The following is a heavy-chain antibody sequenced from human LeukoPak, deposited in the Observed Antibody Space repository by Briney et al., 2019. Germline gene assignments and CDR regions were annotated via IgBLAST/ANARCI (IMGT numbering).Heavy chain of an antibody. CDR1: GLTFSTYT. CDR2: IGGSGRST. Sequence: GGSLRLSCAASGLTFSTYTMTWGRQAPGKGVEWVSAIGGSGRSTYYADSVKGRFTISRDNSKNALYLQMNSLRAEDTAVYYCAKNSAWTTVTTGLSYWGQGTLVTVSS. D-gene: IGHD4-17*01. J-gene: IGHJ4*02. V-gene: IGHV3-23*01. CDR3: AKNSAWTTVTTGLSY.